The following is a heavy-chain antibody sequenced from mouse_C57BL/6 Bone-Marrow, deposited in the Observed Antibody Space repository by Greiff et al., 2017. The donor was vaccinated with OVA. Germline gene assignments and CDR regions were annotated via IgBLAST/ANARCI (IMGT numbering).Heavy chain of an antibody. CDR1: GFTFSSYA. Sequence: EVKLVESGGGLVKPGGSLKLSCAASGFTFSSYAMSWVRQTPETRLEWVATISDGGSYTYYPDNVKGRFTISRDNAKNNLYLQMSHLESEDTAIYYCASDGYYVRFAYWGQGTLVTVSA. CDR3: ASDGYYVRFAY. J-gene: IGHJ3*01. D-gene: IGHD2-3*01. CDR2: ISDGGSYT. V-gene: IGHV5-4*03.